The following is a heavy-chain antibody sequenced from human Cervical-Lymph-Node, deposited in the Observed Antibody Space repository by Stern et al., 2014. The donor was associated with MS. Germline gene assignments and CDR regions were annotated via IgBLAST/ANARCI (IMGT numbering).Heavy chain of an antibody. J-gene: IGHJ4*02. D-gene: IGHD1-1*01. CDR3: ATGGGGTYYFDY. Sequence: QVQLVQSGAEVKKPGSSAEDSCKASGGTFSIYVVSWVRQAPGQGLEWMGGLIPIFNTATYAQKFQGRVTITADESTKTGYMELRSLRSEDTAVYYCATGGGGTYYFDYWAQGTLVTVSS. CDR1: GGTFSIYV. CDR2: LIPIFNTA. V-gene: IGHV1-69*01.